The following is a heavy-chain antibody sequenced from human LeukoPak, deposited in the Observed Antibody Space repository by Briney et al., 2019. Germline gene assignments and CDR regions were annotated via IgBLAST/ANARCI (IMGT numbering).Heavy chain of an antibody. CDR2: IYYSGSP. CDR1: GGSISSYY. D-gene: IGHD3-22*01. V-gene: IGHV4-59*01. CDR3: ARNPPYDSSAIDY. J-gene: IGHJ4*02. Sequence: PSETLSLTCTVSGGSISSYYWSWIRQPPGKGLEWIGYIYYSGSPNYNPSLKSRVTISVDTSKNQFSLKLSSVTAADTAVYYCARNPPYDSSAIDYWGQGTLVTVSS.